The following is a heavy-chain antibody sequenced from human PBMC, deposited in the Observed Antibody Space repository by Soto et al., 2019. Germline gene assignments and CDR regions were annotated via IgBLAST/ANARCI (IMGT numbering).Heavy chain of an antibody. D-gene: IGHD3-22*01. CDR2: IIPIFGTA. CDR3: ARDLGSSGYYYPWDY. V-gene: IGHV1-69*13. CDR1: GGTFSSYA. J-gene: IGHJ4*02. Sequence: VASVKVSCKASGGTFSSYAISWVRQAPGQGLEWMGGIIPIFGTANYAQKFQGRVTITADESTSTAYMELSSLRSEDTAVYYCARDLGSSGYYYPWDYWGQGTLVTVSS.